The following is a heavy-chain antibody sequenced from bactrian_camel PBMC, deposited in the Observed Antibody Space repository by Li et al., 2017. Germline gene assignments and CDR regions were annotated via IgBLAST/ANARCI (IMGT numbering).Heavy chain of an antibody. J-gene: IGHJ6*01. V-gene: IGHV3S67*01. D-gene: IGHD2*01. CDR3: AADPIVYRSCSRARDGFRY. Sequence: VQLVESGGDSVQTGGSLKLSCAVSGYDALYLCMGWFRQAPGKEREGVATIRSDGSTDYADSVRGRFTISKDNAKNTLFLQMNSLEPEDTAMYYCAADPIVYRSCSRARDGFRYWGQGTQVTVS. CDR2: IRSDGST. CDR1: GYDALYLC.